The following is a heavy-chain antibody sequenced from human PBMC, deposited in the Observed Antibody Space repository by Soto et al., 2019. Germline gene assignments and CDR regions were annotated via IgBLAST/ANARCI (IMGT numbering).Heavy chain of an antibody. CDR2: IIRSGTDT. D-gene: IGHD3-22*01. J-gene: IGHJ4*02. CDR3: AKGSSGHNDSFDY. Sequence: HPGGSLRLSCAASGFTFKTYTMNWVRRAPGQGLEWVSAIIRSGTDTYYADSVKGRFTISRDNSNNTLYLLMNSLRAADMAVYYCAKGSSGHNDSFDYWGQGTLDTVSS. V-gene: IGHV3-23*01. CDR1: GFTFKTYT.